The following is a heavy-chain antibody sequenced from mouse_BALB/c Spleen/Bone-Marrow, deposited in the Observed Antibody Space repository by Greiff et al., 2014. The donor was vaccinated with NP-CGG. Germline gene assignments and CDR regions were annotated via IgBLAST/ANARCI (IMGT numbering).Heavy chain of an antibody. V-gene: IGHV1-76*01. J-gene: IGHJ3*01. Sequence: SGAELVRPGASVKLSCKTSGYIFTSSWIHWVKQRSGQGLEWIARIYPGSGSTYYNAKFEGKATLTADKSSSTAYMQLSSLKAEDSAVYFCASGVTTGWFVYWGQGTLVTVSA. CDR2: IYPGSGST. CDR1: GYIFTSSW. D-gene: IGHD2-2*01. CDR3: ASGVTTGWFVY.